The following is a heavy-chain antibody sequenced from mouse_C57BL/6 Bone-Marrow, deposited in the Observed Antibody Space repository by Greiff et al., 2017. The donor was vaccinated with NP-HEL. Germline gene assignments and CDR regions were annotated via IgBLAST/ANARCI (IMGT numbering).Heavy chain of an antibody. Sequence: EVQVVESGGGLVQPGGSLKLSCAASGFTFSDYYMYWVRQTPEKRLEWVAYISNGGGSTYYPDTVKGRLTISRDNAKNTLYLQLSRLKSEYTAMYYCARPDNYGSSVWYFDVWGTGTTVTVSS. D-gene: IGHD1-1*01. CDR1: GFTFSDYY. CDR3: ARPDNYGSSVWYFDV. CDR2: ISNGGGST. V-gene: IGHV5-12*01. J-gene: IGHJ1*03.